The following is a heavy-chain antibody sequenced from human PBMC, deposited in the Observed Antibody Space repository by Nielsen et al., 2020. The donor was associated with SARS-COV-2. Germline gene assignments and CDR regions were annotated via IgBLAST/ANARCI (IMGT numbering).Heavy chain of an antibody. D-gene: IGHD2-15*01. CDR2: ISYDGSNK. CDR3: AREAAGFGAFDI. V-gene: IGHV3-30-3*01. J-gene: IGHJ3*02. Sequence: GGSLRLSCAASGFTFSSYAMHWVRQAPGKGLEWVAVISYDGSNKYYADSVKGRFTISRDNAKNSLYLQMNSLRAEDTAVYYCAREAAGFGAFDIWGQGTMVTVSS. CDR1: GFTFSSYA.